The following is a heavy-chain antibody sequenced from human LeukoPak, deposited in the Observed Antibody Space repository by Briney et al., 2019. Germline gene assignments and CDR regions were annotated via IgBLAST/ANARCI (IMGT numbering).Heavy chain of an antibody. V-gene: IGHV1-2*02. CDR2: INPNSGGT. J-gene: IGHJ5*02. Sequence: ASVKVSRKASGYTFTGYYMHWVRQAPGQGLEWMGWINPNSGGTNYAQKFQGRVTMTRDTSISTAYMELGRLRSDDTAVYYCAREVVAATGDWFDPWGQGTLVTVSS. D-gene: IGHD2-15*01. CDR3: AREVVAATGDWFDP. CDR1: GYTFTGYY.